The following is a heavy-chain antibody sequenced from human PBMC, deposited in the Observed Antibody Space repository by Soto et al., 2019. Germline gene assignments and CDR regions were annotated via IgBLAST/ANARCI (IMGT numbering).Heavy chain of an antibody. V-gene: IGHV3-23*01. D-gene: IGHD6-25*01. Sequence: EVQLLESGGGLVQPGGSLRLSCAASGFTFSSYAMSWVRQAPGKGLEWASAITYTGGSTYYADSVKGRFTISRDNSKNTLYLQMDSLRAEDTAVYYCAKAQRMVSSPSNIDYRGKGALVTVSS. CDR1: GFTFSSYA. J-gene: IGHJ4*02. CDR3: AKAQRMVSSPSNIDY. CDR2: ITYTGGST.